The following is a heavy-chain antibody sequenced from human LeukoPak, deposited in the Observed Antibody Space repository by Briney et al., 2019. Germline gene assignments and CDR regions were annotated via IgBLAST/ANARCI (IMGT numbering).Heavy chain of an antibody. CDR1: GFTVSSNR. CDR3: ARDEATAGINY. Sequence: GGSVRLSCAASGFTVSSNRMSWVRQAPGQGLEWVSVIYRGGSTYYADSVKGRFTISRDNSKNTLYLQMNSLRAEDTAVYYCARDEATAGINYWGQGTLVTVSS. D-gene: IGHD6-13*01. J-gene: IGHJ4*02. CDR2: IYRGGST. V-gene: IGHV3-66*01.